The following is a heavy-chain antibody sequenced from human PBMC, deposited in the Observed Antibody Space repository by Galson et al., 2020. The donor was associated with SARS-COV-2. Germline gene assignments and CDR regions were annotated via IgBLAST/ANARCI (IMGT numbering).Heavy chain of an antibody. CDR1: GFTFSDYA. V-gene: IGHV3-64*02. Sequence: GGTLRLSCSASGFTFSDYAVHWVRQAPGKGLELVAGISTNVGRTHYADSVKARFTISRDNFNSPLYLQMDSLSTEDTGVYYCARDPYDLLAGRYYYGIDVWGQGTTVTVSS. CDR2: ISTNVGRT. D-gene: IGHD3-9*01. CDR3: ARDPYDLLAGRYYYGIDV. J-gene: IGHJ6*02.